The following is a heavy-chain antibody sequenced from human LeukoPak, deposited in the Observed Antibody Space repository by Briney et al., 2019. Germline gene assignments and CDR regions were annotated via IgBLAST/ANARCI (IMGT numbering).Heavy chain of an antibody. CDR1: GYTFTRNW. J-gene: IGHJ4*02. Sequence: GESLKISCKGSGYTFTRNWIGWVRQTPDKGLEWMGIIYPSDSQTKYSPAFEGQVTISADRSINTAYLQWSSLKASDTAMYYCVRPRVLDVALRFDDWGQGTLVSVSS. CDR2: IYPSDSQT. V-gene: IGHV5-51*01. CDR3: VRPRVLDVALRFDD. D-gene: IGHD2-2*03.